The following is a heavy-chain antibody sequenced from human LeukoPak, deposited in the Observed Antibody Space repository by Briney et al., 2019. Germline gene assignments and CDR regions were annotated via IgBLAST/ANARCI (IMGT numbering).Heavy chain of an antibody. CDR1: GSAFSSYD. CDR2: IRYDGSNK. Sequence: GGSLRLSCAASGSAFSSYDMHWVRQPTGKGLEWVAFIRYDGSNKYYADSVKGRFTISRDNSKNTLYLQMNSLRAEDTAVYYCAKDGMETYGSKFDYWGQGTQVTVSS. J-gene: IGHJ4*02. D-gene: IGHD4-17*01. V-gene: IGHV3-30*02. CDR3: AKDGMETYGSKFDY.